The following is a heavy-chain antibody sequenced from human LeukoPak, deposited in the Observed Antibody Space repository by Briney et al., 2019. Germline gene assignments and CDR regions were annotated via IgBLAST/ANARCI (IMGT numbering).Heavy chain of an antibody. Sequence: GRTLRLSCAASGFIFSSYWMSWVRQAPGKGLEWVANIKQDGSEKYYVDSVKGRFTISRDNAKNSLFLQMNSLRAEDTAVYYCARHVRFEGVDYWGQGTLVTVSS. CDR1: GFIFSSYW. D-gene: IGHD3-3*01. CDR2: IKQDGSEK. V-gene: IGHV3-7*01. CDR3: ARHVRFEGVDY. J-gene: IGHJ4*02.